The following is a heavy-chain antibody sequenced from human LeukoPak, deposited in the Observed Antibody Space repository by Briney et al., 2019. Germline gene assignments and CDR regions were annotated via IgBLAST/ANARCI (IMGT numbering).Heavy chain of an antibody. D-gene: IGHD3-22*01. CDR1: GYTFTDYY. CDR3: VRDNYYDSSAYPDF. J-gene: IGHJ4*02. V-gene: IGHV1-2*02. Sequence: ASVKVSCKASGYTFTDYYVHWVRQAPGQGLEWMGWINPNSGDTNYAQNFQGRVTMTRDTSISAAYMELSRLRSDDTAMYYCVRDNYYDSSAYPDFWGQGTLVTVSS. CDR2: INPNSGDT.